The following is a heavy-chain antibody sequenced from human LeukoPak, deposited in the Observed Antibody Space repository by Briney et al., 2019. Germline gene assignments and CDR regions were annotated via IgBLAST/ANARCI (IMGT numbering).Heavy chain of an antibody. V-gene: IGHV4-59*01. CDR2: VYYSGSA. D-gene: IGHD3-22*01. CDR3: ARRGSYYDSIGYYYFDY. Sequence: SETLSLTCTVSGGSISSYYWSWIRQPPGKGLEWIGYVYYSGSAHYNPSLKSRVTISVDTSKNQFSLKLSSVTAADTAVYYCARRGSYYDSIGYYYFDYWGQGTLVTVSS. CDR1: GGSISSYY. J-gene: IGHJ4*02.